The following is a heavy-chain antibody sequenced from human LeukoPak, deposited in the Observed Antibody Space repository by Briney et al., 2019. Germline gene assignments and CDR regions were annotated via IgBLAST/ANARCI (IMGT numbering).Heavy chain of an antibody. J-gene: IGHJ4*02. CDR2: ISTYNVNT. V-gene: IGHV1-18*01. Sequence: ASVKVSCKTSGYTFTGQYIHWVRQAPGQGLEWMGWISTYNVNTKYAQKFQGRVTMTTDTSTSTAYMELRSLRSDDTAVYYCARDREDCTSCFYYWGQGTLVTVSS. CDR3: ARDREDCTSCFYY. CDR1: GYTFTGQY. D-gene: IGHD2-2*01.